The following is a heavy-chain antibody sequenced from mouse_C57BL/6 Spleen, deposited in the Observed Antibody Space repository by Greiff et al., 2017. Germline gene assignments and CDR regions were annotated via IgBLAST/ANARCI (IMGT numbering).Heavy chain of an antibody. Sequence: QVQLKQPGAELVKPGASVKLSCKASGYTFTSYWMQWVKQRPGQGLEWIGEIDPSDSYTNYNQKFKGKATLTVDTSSSTAYMQLSSLTSEDSAVYYCARRDYYYGSSPGAYWGQGTLVTVSA. D-gene: IGHD1-1*01. V-gene: IGHV1-50*01. CDR3: ARRDYYYGSSPGAY. J-gene: IGHJ3*01. CDR2: IDPSDSYT. CDR1: GYTFTSYW.